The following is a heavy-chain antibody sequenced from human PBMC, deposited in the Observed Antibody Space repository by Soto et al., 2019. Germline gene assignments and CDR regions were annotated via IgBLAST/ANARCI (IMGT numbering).Heavy chain of an antibody. Sequence: GGSLRLSCEASGFIFSDHAMSWVRQAPGKGLEWVSAISGNGIATYYADSVKGRFTISRDNSKNTLYLQMNRLRAADTAVYYCARDAMSMVRGTNKWFVPWGQGTLVTVSS. V-gene: IGHV3-23*01. CDR1: GFIFSDHA. D-gene: IGHD3-10*01. CDR2: ISGNGIAT. J-gene: IGHJ5*02. CDR3: ARDAMSMVRGTNKWFVP.